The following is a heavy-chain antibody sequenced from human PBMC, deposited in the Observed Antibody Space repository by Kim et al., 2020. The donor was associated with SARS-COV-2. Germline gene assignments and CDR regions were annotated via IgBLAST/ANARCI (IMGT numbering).Heavy chain of an antibody. V-gene: IGHV1-18*01. CDR1: GYTFTSYG. J-gene: IGHJ3*02. D-gene: IGHD3-3*01. CDR3: ARDFWSGYYKGDAFDI. Sequence: ASVKVSCKASGYTFTSYGISWVRQAPGQGLEWMGWISAYNGNTNYAQKLQGRVTMTTDTSTSTAYMELRSLRSDDTAVYYCARDFWSGYYKGDAFDIWGQGTMVTVSS. CDR2: ISAYNGNT.